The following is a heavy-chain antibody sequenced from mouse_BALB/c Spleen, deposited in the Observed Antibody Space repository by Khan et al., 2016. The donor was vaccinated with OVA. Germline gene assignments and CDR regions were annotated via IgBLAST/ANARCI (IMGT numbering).Heavy chain of an antibody. J-gene: IGHJ4*01. V-gene: IGHV1S56*01. CDR1: GYTFTSYY. Sequence: QVQLKQSGPELVKPGASVRISCKASGYTFTSYYIQWVKQRPGQGLEWIGWIYPGNVNTGYNEKFKGKATLAADKSSNTAYMQLSSLTSEDSAVYFCARSWGNLPSYAMNYWGQGTSVTVSS. CDR2: IYPGNVNT. CDR3: ARSWGNLPSYAMNY. D-gene: IGHD2-1*01.